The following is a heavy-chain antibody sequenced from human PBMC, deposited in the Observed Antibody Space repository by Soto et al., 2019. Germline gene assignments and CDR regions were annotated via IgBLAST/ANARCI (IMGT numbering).Heavy chain of an antibody. J-gene: IGHJ4*02. Sequence: ASVKVSCKASGYTFTGYYMHWLREAPGQGLEWMGWINPNSGGTNYAQKFQGRVTMTRDTSISTAYMELSRLRSDDTAVYYCARDVERITMIVVVADYYFDYWGQGTLVTVSS. D-gene: IGHD3-22*01. CDR1: GYTFTGYY. CDR3: ARDVERITMIVVVADYYFDY. CDR2: INPNSGGT. V-gene: IGHV1-2*02.